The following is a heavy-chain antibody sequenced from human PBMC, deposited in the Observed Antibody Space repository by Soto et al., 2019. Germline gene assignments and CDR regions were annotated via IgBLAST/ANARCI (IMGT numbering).Heavy chain of an antibody. D-gene: IGHD6-25*01. Sequence: EVQLLESGGGLVQPGRSLRLSCAASGFTFSNYAMSWVRPAPGQGLDWVSAISGSGGTTYYADSVKGRFTSSRDNSKNTRFLQMNSLRAEDAAVYYCAKFFVETGSNSGWPWSFHYWGQGTLVTVSS. J-gene: IGHJ4*02. V-gene: IGHV3-23*01. CDR2: ISGSGGTT. CDR3: AKFFVETGSNSGWPWSFHY. CDR1: GFTFSNYA.